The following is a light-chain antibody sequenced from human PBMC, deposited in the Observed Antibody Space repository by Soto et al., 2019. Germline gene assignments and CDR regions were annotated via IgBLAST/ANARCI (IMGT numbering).Light chain of an antibody. CDR3: QQYGSSPLT. CDR2: GAS. CDR1: QSVSSNY. V-gene: IGKV3-20*01. J-gene: IGKJ5*01. Sequence: EIVLTQSPGTLSLSPGERATLSCRASQSVSSNYLAWYQQKPGQAPRLLIYGASSRATGIPDRFSGSGSGTDFTLTISSLEPEDLAVYYCQQYGSSPLTFGQGTRLEIK.